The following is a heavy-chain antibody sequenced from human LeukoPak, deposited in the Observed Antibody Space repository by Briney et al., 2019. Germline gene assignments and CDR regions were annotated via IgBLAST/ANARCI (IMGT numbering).Heavy chain of an antibody. V-gene: IGHV3-48*01. CDR1: GFTFSSYS. Sequence: GGSLRLSCAASGFTFSSYSMNWVRQAPGKGLEWVSYISSSSSTIYYADSVKGRFTISRDNAKNSLYLQMNSLRAADTAVYYCARESYYYDSSGYYYGMDVWGQGTTVTVSS. CDR3: ARESYYYDSSGYYYGMDV. D-gene: IGHD3-22*01. CDR2: ISSSSSTI. J-gene: IGHJ6*02.